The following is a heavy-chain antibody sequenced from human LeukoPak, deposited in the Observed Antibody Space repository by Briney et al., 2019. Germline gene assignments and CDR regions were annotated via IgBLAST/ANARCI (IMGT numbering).Heavy chain of an antibody. CDR3: ARRGILTGYYRGPVGY. D-gene: IGHD3-9*01. J-gene: IGHJ4*02. V-gene: IGHV4-34*01. Sequence: SETLSLTCTVYGGSFSGYYWSWIRQPPGKGLEWIGEINHSGSTNYNPSLKSRVTISVDTSKNQFSLKLSSVTAADTAVYYCARRGILTGYYRGPVGYWGQGTLVTVSS. CDR1: GGSFSGYY. CDR2: INHSGST.